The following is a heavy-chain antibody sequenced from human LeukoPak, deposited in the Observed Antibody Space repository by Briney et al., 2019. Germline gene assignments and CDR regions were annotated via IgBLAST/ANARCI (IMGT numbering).Heavy chain of an antibody. J-gene: IGHJ2*01. V-gene: IGHV5-51*01. CDR2: IYPGDSDT. CDR3: TRRNDWYFDL. Sequence: GESLKISFKGSGYRFTSYWIGWVRQMPGKGLEWMGIIYPGDSDTRYSPSFQGQVTISVDKSITTAYLQWSSLKASDTAMYYCTRRNDWYFDLWGRGTLVTVSS. CDR1: GYRFTSYW.